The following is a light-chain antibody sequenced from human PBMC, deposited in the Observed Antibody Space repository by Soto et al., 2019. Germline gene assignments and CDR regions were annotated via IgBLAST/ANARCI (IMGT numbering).Light chain of an antibody. V-gene: IGKV3-20*01. Sequence: VWTQSPGTLSLSPGESATLSCRSSQSVSSTQLAWYQQRPGQAPRLLIYGASNRATGIPDRFSGSGSGTDFTLTISRLEPEDFAVYDCQQYGSSGTFAQGTKVDIK. J-gene: IGKJ1*01. CDR3: QQYGSSGT. CDR1: QSVSSTQ. CDR2: GAS.